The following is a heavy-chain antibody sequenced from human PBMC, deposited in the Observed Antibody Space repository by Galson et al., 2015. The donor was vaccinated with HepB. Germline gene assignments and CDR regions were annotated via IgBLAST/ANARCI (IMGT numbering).Heavy chain of an antibody. CDR1: GFTFSSYG. Sequence: SLRLSCAASGFTFSSYGMHWVRQAPGKGLEWVAVISYDGSHKYYADSVKGRFTISRDNSMNTLYLQMNSQRAEDTALYYCAKEVNTVATDYGMDVWGQGTTVTVSS. CDR3: AKEVNTVATDYGMDV. D-gene: IGHD4-17*01. V-gene: IGHV3-30*18. CDR2: ISYDGSHK. J-gene: IGHJ6*02.